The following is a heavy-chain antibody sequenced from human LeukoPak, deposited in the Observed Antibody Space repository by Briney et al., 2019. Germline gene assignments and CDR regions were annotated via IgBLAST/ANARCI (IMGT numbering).Heavy chain of an antibody. J-gene: IGHJ4*02. D-gene: IGHD3-3*01. Sequence: GGSLRLSCTASGFTFRTYSMNWVRQAPGKGPEWVSYISGSSSTIYYADSVKGRFTISRDNPKNTLYLQMNSLRAEDTAVYYCAKLTSYYDFWSGYYHFDYWGQGTLVTVSS. CDR3: AKLTSYYDFWSGYYHFDY. V-gene: IGHV3-48*01. CDR2: ISGSSSTI. CDR1: GFTFRTYS.